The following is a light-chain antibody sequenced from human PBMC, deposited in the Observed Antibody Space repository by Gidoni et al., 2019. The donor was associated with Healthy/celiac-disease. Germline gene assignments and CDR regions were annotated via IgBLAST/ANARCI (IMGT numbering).Light chain of an antibody. CDR3: QQYGSSPRT. CDR1: QSVSSSY. CDR2: GAS. Sequence: EIVLTQSPGTLSLSPGERATLSCRASQSVSSSYLAWYQQKPGQAHRRLIYGASSRATGIPDRFSGSGSGTDFTLTISRLEPEDFAVYYCQQYGSSPRTFGQGTKVEIK. J-gene: IGKJ1*01. V-gene: IGKV3-20*01.